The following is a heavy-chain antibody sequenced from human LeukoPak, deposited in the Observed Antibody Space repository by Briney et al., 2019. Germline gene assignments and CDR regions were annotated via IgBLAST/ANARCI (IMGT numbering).Heavy chain of an antibody. CDR1: GGSISSGGYY. Sequence: SETLSLTCTVSGGSISSGGYYWSWIRQHPGKGLEWIGRIYTSGSTNYNPSLKSRVTMSVDTSKNQFSLKLRSVTAADTAVYYCARASFGREDYWGQGTLVTVSS. V-gene: IGHV4-61*02. D-gene: IGHD3-3*01. CDR3: ARASFGREDY. CDR2: IYTSGST. J-gene: IGHJ4*02.